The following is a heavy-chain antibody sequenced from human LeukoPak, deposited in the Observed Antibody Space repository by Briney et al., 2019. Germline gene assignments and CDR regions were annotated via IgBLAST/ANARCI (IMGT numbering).Heavy chain of an antibody. CDR1: GGSFSGYY. J-gene: IGHJ4*02. V-gene: IGHV4-34*01. CDR2: INHSGST. Sequence: KTSETLSLTCAVYGGSFSGYYWSWIRQPPGKGLEWIGEINHSGSTNYNPSLKSRVTISVDTSKNQFSLKLSSVTAADTAVYYCASSSWTGYFDYWGQGTQVTVSS. D-gene: IGHD6-13*01. CDR3: ASSSWTGYFDY.